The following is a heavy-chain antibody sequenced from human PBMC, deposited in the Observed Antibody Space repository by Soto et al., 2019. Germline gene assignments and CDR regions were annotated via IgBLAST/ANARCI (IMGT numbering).Heavy chain of an antibody. D-gene: IGHD3-3*01. Sequence: SETLSLTCTVSGGSISSYYWSWIRQPPGKGLEWIGYIYYSGSTNYNPSLKSRVTISVDTSKNQFSLKLSSVTAADTAVYYCARGEITYYDFWSANNWFDPWGQGTLVTVSS. J-gene: IGHJ5*02. CDR2: IYYSGST. CDR3: ARGEITYYDFWSANNWFDP. V-gene: IGHV4-59*01. CDR1: GGSISSYY.